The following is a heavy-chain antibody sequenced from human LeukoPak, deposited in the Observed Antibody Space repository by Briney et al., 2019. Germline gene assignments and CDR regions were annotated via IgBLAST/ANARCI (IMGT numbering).Heavy chain of an antibody. V-gene: IGHV3-23*01. CDR2: ITYNGAAT. J-gene: IGHJ4*02. D-gene: IGHD3-9*01. Sequence: GGSLRLSCAPSGFSFGGYAMTWVRQAPGKGLEWVSSITYNGAATYYLDSVKARFTISRDNSRSTLYLQMDSLTGEDTALYYCTKDGLYFDGSNHIYYFASWGQGTLVAVSS. CDR3: TKDGLYFDGSNHIYYFAS. CDR1: GFSFGGYA.